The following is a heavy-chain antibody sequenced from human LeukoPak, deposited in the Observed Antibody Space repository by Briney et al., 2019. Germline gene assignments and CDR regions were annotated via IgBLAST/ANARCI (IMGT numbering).Heavy chain of an antibody. J-gene: IGHJ4*02. CDR1: GFTFSNYA. Sequence: PGGSLRLSCSASGFTFSNYAMHWVRQGPGKGLEYASAINSNGRSTYYADSVKGRFIISRDNSKNTLYLQMSSLRAEDTAVYYCVRNWGNLDYWGQGTLVTVSS. CDR3: VRNWGNLDY. CDR2: INSNGRST. V-gene: IGHV3-64D*06. D-gene: IGHD7-27*01.